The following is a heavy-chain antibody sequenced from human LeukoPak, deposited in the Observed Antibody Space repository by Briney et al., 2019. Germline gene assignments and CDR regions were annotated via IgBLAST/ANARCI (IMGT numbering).Heavy chain of an antibody. CDR2: ISGDGGST. V-gene: IGHV3-43*02. Sequence: GGSLRLSCAASGXTFDDYAMHWVRQAPGKGLEWVSLISGDGGSTYYADSVKGRFTISRDNSKNSLYLQMNSLRTEDTALYYCAKDPYEYDSSGFPDYWGQGTLVTASS. CDR1: GXTFDDYA. CDR3: AKDPYEYDSSGFPDY. J-gene: IGHJ4*02. D-gene: IGHD3-22*01.